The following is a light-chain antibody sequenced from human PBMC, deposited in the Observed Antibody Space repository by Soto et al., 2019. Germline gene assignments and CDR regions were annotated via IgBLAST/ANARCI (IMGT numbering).Light chain of an antibody. CDR2: EVS. V-gene: IGLV2-14*01. Sequence: QSVLAQPASVSGSPGQSITISCTGTSXDVGRYNYVAWYQQHPGKAPKVLIFEVSNRPSGVSSRFSGSKSGNTASLNISGLQAEDEADYYCSSYATSSTLVFGTGTKLTVL. CDR1: SXDVGRYNY. J-gene: IGLJ1*01. CDR3: SSYATSSTLV.